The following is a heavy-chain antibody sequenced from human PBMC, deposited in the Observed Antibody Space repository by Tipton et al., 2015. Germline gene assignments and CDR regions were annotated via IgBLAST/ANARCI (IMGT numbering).Heavy chain of an antibody. J-gene: IGHJ6*02. CDR3: ARDLTVYEPWRGFYNDYYALEV. Sequence: SLRLSCAASGFSFNSYAMNWVRQAPGKGLEWVSGISGDGASTRYANSVKGRFTISRDSSKNTLFLQMISLRVEDTAKYYCARDLTVYEPWRGFYNDYYALEVWGQGTTVTVSS. D-gene: IGHD3-3*01. CDR2: ISGDGAST. CDR1: GFSFNSYA. V-gene: IGHV3-23*01.